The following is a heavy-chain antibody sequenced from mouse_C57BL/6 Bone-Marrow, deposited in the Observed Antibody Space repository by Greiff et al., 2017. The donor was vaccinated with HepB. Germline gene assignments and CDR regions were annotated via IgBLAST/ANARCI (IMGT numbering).Heavy chain of an antibody. V-gene: IGHV1-53*01. D-gene: IGHD2-3*01. CDR2: INPSNGGT. J-gene: IGHJ4*01. Sequence: VQLQQPGTELVKPGASVKLSCKASGYTFTGYWMHWVKQRPGQGLEWIGNINPSNGGTNYNEKFKSKATLTVDKSSSTAYMQLSSLTSEDSAVYYCARWLLRDYYAMDYWGQGTSVTASS. CDR3: ARWLLRDYYAMDY. CDR1: GYTFTGYW.